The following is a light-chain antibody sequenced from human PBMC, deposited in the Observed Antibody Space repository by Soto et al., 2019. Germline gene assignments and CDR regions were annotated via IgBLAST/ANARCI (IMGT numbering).Light chain of an antibody. CDR1: QGISNY. Sequence: DIQMTQSPSSLSASVGDRVTITCRASQGISNYLAWYQQKPGKVPKLLIYAASTLHSGVPSRFSGSGSGTDFTLTISSLQLADVATYYCQKYNSAPRMFGQGTKVEIK. CDR3: QKYNSAPRM. CDR2: AAS. V-gene: IGKV1-27*01. J-gene: IGKJ1*01.